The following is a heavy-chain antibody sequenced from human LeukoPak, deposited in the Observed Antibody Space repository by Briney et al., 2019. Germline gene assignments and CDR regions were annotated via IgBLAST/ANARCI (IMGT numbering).Heavy chain of an antibody. CDR3: ARGDYYDFWSGSYYFDY. J-gene: IGHJ4*02. Sequence: GSSVKVSCKASGGTFSSYAISWLRQAPGQGLEWMGGIIAIFGTANYAQKFQGRVTITTDESTSTAYMELSSLRSEDSAVYYCARGDYYDFWSGSYYFDYWGQGTLVTVSS. V-gene: IGHV1-69*05. CDR2: IIAIFGTA. D-gene: IGHD3-3*01. CDR1: GGTFSSYA.